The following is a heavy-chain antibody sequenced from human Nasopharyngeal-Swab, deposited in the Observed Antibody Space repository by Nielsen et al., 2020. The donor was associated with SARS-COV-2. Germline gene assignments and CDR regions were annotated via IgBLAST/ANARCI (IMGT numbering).Heavy chain of an antibody. CDR2: IDWDADK. V-gene: IGHV2-70*01. Sequence: SGPTLVHPTQPLTLTCTFSGFPLRTSGMSVNWTRQPPGKALEWLALIDWDADKYYRTPLKTRHTISKDTSKNQVVLTMTNMYPVDTATYYCARIPGYSSGWYSGGMDVWGQGTTVTVSS. J-gene: IGHJ6*02. CDR3: ARIPGYSSGWYSGGMDV. CDR1: GFPLRTSGMS. D-gene: IGHD6-19*01.